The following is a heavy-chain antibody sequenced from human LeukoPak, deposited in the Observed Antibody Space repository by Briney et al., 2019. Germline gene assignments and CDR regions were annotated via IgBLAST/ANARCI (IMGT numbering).Heavy chain of an antibody. Sequence: PGRSLRLSSAASGFTFSSYAMHWVRQAPGKGLEWVAVISNDGSNKYYADSVKGRFTISRDNSKNTLYLQMNSLRAEDTAVYYCARALPGYSYGFNWFDPWGQGTLVTVSS. V-gene: IGHV3-30*01. J-gene: IGHJ5*02. CDR3: ARALPGYSYGFNWFDP. CDR2: ISNDGSNK. D-gene: IGHD5-18*01. CDR1: GFTFSSYA.